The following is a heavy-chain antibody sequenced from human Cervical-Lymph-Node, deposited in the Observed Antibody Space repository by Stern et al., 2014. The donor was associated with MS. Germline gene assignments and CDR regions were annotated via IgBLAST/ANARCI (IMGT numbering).Heavy chain of an antibody. Sequence: QLQLQESGPGLVKPSETLSLTCPVSGGSLRSYYWNWIRQAPGKGLEWLGFIYHTGSVNYSPSLSSRVAMSVDTSKNQFSLTVSSVTAADTAVYYCAREGEYCSGSRCYPFLDYWGQGTLVTVSS. V-gene: IGHV4-59*01. CDR3: AREGEYCSGSRCYPFLDY. CDR2: IYHTGSV. J-gene: IGHJ4*02. D-gene: IGHD2-15*01. CDR1: GGSLRSYY.